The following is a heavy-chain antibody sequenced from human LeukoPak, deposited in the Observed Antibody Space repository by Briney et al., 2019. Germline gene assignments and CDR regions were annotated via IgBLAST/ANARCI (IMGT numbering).Heavy chain of an antibody. CDR1: GYTFTSYA. Sequence: ASVKVSCKASGYTFTSYAMNWVRQAPGQGLEWMGWINTNTGNPTYAQGFTGRFVFSLDTSVSTAYLQISSLKAEDTAVYYCARSAVVAEYYYYYYGMDIWGQGTTVTVSS. D-gene: IGHD2-15*01. CDR2: INTNTGNP. CDR3: ARSAVVAEYYYYYYGMDI. J-gene: IGHJ6*02. V-gene: IGHV7-4-1*02.